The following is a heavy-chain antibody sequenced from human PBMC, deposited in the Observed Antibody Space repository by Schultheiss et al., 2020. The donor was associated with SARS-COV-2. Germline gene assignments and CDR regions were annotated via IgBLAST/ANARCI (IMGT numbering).Heavy chain of an antibody. J-gene: IGHJ6*02. Sequence: LSLTCTVSGGSVSSGSDHWSWIRQHPGKGLEWISSISGSGTTIYYADSLKGRFTISRDNAKISLYLQMNSLRAEDTAIYYCARDNTYYGPMDVWGQGTTVTVSS. V-gene: IGHV3-11*01. D-gene: IGHD3-10*01. CDR1: GGSVSSGSDH. CDR2: ISGSGTTI. CDR3: ARDNTYYGPMDV.